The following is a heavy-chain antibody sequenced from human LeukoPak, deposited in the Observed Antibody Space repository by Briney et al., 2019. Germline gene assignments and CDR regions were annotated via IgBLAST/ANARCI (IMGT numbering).Heavy chain of an antibody. Sequence: SVKVSCKASGGTFSSYAISWVRQAPGQGLEWMGGIIPIFGTANYAQKFQGRVTITTDESTSTAYMELSSLRSEDTAVYYCAPMYYYDSSGHQSYYTGYWGQGTLVTVSS. CDR1: GGTFSSYA. V-gene: IGHV1-69*05. CDR2: IIPIFGTA. J-gene: IGHJ4*02. D-gene: IGHD3-22*01. CDR3: APMYYYDSSGHQSYYTGY.